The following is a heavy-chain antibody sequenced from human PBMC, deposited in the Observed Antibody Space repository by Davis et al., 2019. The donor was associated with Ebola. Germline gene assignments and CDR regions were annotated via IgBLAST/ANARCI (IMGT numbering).Heavy chain of an antibody. V-gene: IGHV1-2*02. CDR1: GFTFSGYH. D-gene: IGHD2-8*02. Sequence: ASVKVSCKASGFTFSGYHLHWVRQAPGQGLEWLGWISPKSGATKYGQKFQGSVTMTRDTSVTTVYMELTSLRSDDTAVYYCARAPPAIVGAGGPYHYYYYGLDVWGKGTTVTVSS. CDR2: ISPKSGAT. J-gene: IGHJ6*04. CDR3: ARAPPAIVGAGGPYHYYYYGLDV.